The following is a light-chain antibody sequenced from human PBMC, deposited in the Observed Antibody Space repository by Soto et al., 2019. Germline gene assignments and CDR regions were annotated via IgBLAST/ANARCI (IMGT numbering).Light chain of an antibody. Sequence: QSALTQPPSVSGAPGQRVTISCTGSSSNIGAGYDVHWYRQLPGTAPKLLIYGNSNRPSGVPDRFSGSKSGTSASLAITGLHGEDEADYYCQAYDRSLSDHVFGNGTRSXS. CDR2: GNS. CDR3: QAYDRSLSDHV. CDR1: SSNIGAGYD. J-gene: IGLJ1*01. V-gene: IGLV1-40*01.